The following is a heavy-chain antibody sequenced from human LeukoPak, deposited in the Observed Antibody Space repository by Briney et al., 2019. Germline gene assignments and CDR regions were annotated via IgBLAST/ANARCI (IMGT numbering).Heavy chain of an antibody. CDR2: ISAYNGNT. D-gene: IGHD6-19*01. Sequence: GASVKVSCKASGYTFTSYGIRWVRQAPGQGLEWMGWISAYNGNTNYAQKLQGRVTMTTDTSTSTAYMELRSLRSDDTAVYYCAREQWLVRDIYYYYGMDVWGQGTTVTVSS. J-gene: IGHJ6*02. CDR3: AREQWLVRDIYYYYGMDV. CDR1: GYTFTSYG. V-gene: IGHV1-18*01.